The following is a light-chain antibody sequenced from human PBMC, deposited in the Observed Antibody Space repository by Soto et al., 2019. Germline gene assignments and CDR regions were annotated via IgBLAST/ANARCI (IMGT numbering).Light chain of an antibody. J-gene: IGKJ4*01. CDR2: AAS. CDR3: QQLISYPLT. V-gene: IGKV1-9*01. CDR1: QGISSY. Sequence: IQLTQSPSSLSASVGDRVTITCRASQGISSYLAWYQQKPGKAPKLLIYAASTLQSGVPSRFSGSGSGTDFSLTISSLQPEDFATYYSQQLISYPLTFGGGTTVDIK.